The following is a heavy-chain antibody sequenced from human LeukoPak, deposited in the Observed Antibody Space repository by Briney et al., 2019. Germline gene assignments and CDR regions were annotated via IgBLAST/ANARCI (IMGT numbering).Heavy chain of an antibody. CDR3: ARDRDIVVVPAATLDY. D-gene: IGHD2-2*01. V-gene: IGHV3-30-3*01. Sequence: GGSLGLSCAASGFTFSSYAMHWVRQAPGKGLEWVAVISYDGSNKYYADSVKGRFTISRDNSKNTLYLQMNSLRAEDTAVYYCARDRDIVVVPAATLDYWGQGTLVTVSS. CDR1: GFTFSSYA. J-gene: IGHJ4*02. CDR2: ISYDGSNK.